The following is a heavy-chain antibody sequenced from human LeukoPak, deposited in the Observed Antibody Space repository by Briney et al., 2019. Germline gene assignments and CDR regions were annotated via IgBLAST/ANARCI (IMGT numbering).Heavy chain of an antibody. CDR1: GFTVSSNY. J-gene: IGHJ4*02. CDR3: ARQTRRDGYNLDY. Sequence: GGSLKLSCEASGFTVSSNYMSWVRQAPGKGLEWISAIYGGGSTYYADSVKRRVTISRDNSKNTLYLQMNSLRAEDTAVYYCARQTRRDGYNLDYWGQGTLVTVSS. V-gene: IGHV3-66*02. D-gene: IGHD5-24*01. CDR2: IYGGGST.